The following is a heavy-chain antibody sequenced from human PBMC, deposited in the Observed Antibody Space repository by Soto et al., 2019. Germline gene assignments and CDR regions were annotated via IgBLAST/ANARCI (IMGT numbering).Heavy chain of an antibody. CDR1: GGTFSSYA. V-gene: IGHV1-69*13. J-gene: IGHJ6*02. D-gene: IGHD7-27*01. Sequence: SVKVSCKASGGTFSSYAISWVRQAPGQGLEWMGGIIPIFGTANYAQKFQGRVTITADESTSTAYMELSSLRSEDTAVYYCARSCDKTYTPTDLNWDYYYYGMDVWGQGTTVTVSS. CDR3: ARSCDKTYTPTDLNWDYYYYGMDV. CDR2: IIPIFGTA.